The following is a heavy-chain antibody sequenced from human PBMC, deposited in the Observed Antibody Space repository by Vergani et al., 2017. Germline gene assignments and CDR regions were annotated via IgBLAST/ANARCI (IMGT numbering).Heavy chain of an antibody. Sequence: EVQLVESGGGLVQPGRSLRLSCAASGFTFSTSAMSWVRQAPGKGLEWVSGISASGATTYYADSVKGRVTISRDNSKNTLYLQMNSLRVEDTAVYYCARAYGRYDWFDYWGQRTLVTVSS. CDR2: ISASGATT. D-gene: IGHD1-20*01. CDR1: GFTFSTSA. CDR3: ARAYGRYDWFDY. J-gene: IGHJ4*01. V-gene: IGHV3-23*04.